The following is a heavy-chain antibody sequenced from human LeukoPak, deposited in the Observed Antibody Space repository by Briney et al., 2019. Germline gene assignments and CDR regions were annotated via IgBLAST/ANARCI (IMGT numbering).Heavy chain of an antibody. V-gene: IGHV4-39*07. CDR3: ARDSPDGGNDY. CDR2: IYYSGST. J-gene: IGHJ4*02. CDR1: GGSISSSSYY. Sequence: SETLSLTCTVSGGSISSSSYYWGWIRQPPGKGLEWIGSIYYSGSTYYNPSLKSRVTISVDTSKNQFSLKLSSVTAADTAVYYCARDSPDGGNDYWGQGTLVTVSS. D-gene: IGHD4-23*01.